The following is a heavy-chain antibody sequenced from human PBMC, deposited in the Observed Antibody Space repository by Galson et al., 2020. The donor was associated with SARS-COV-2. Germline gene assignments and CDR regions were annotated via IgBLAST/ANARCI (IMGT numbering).Heavy chain of an antibody. Sequence: NSGGSLRLSCAASGFTFSSYSMNWVRQAPGKGLEWVSSISSSSSYIYYADSVKGRFTISRDNAKNSLYLQMNSLRAEDTAVYYCARDSTLDSSGWYFYYFDYWGQGTLVTVSS. CDR1: GFTFSSYS. D-gene: IGHD6-19*01. CDR2: ISSSSSYI. CDR3: ARDSTLDSSGWYFYYFDY. V-gene: IGHV3-21*01. J-gene: IGHJ4*02.